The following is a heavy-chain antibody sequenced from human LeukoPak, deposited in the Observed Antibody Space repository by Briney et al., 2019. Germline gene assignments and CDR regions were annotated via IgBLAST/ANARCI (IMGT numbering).Heavy chain of an antibody. CDR2: ISYDGSNK. CDR1: GFTFSSYA. V-gene: IGHV3-30-3*01. CDR3: ASSNSSGCLA. Sequence: GGSLRLSCAASGFTFSSYAMHWVRQAPGKGLEWVAVISYDGSNKYYADSVKGRFTISRDNSKNTLYLQMNSLRAEDTAVYYCASSNSSGCLAWGQGTLVTVSS. D-gene: IGHD6-19*01. J-gene: IGHJ5*02.